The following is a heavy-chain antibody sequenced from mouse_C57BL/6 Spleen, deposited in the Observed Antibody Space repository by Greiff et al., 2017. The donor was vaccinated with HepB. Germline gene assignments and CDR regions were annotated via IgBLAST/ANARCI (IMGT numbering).Heavy chain of an antibody. CDR3: AREGDSSGYYAMDY. CDR2: IYPGSGST. J-gene: IGHJ4*01. V-gene: IGHV1-55*01. CDR1: GYTFTSYW. D-gene: IGHD3-2*02. Sequence: QVQLKQPGAELVKPGASVKMSCKASGYTFTSYWITWVKQRPGQGLEWIGDIYPGSGSTNYNEKFKSKATLTVDTSSSTAYMQLSSLTSEDSAVYYCAREGDSSGYYAMDYWGQGTSVTVSS.